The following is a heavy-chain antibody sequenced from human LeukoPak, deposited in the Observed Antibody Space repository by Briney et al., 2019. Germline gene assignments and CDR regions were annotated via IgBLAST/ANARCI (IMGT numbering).Heavy chain of an antibody. CDR1: GYTFTDYY. D-gene: IGHD2-2*01. CDR3: ARANFLYCSSSTCLFDY. Sequence: EASVTVSCKASGYTFTDYYMHWVRQAPGQGVEWMGWINPNDGDTNYAQKFQGRVTMTRDTSISTAHMEVSRLRSDDTAVYYCARANFLYCSSSTCLFDYWGQGTLVTVSS. J-gene: IGHJ4*02. CDR2: INPNDGDT. V-gene: IGHV1-2*02.